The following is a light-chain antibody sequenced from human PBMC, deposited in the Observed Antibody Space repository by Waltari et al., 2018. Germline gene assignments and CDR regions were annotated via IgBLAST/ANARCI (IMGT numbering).Light chain of an antibody. CDR2: DVS. Sequence: QSALTQSASVSGSPGQSITISCTGTSSDVGAYKYVSWYQQHPGKAPKLMIFDVSNRPSGVSTRFSGSKSGNTASLTISGLQAEDEAVYHCSSYTSSSSRLFGGGTKVTVL. V-gene: IGLV2-14*03. CDR3: SSYTSSSSRL. J-gene: IGLJ3*02. CDR1: SSDVGAYKY.